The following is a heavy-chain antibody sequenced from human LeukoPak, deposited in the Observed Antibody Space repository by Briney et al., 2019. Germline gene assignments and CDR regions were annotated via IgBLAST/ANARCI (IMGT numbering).Heavy chain of an antibody. CDR1: GGSISSYY. V-gene: IGHV4-59*08. Sequence: SETLSLTCTVSGGSISSYYWSWIRQPPGKGLEWIGYIYYSGSTNYNPSLKSRVTISVDTSKNQFSLKLSSVTAADTAVYYCARLEGDPTETSKSGYYFDYWGREPWSPSPQ. CDR3: ARLEGDPTETSKSGYYFDY. J-gene: IGHJ4*02. CDR2: IYYSGST. D-gene: IGHD2-21*02.